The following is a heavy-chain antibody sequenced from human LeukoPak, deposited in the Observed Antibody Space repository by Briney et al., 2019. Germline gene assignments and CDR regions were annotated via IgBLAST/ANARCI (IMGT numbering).Heavy chain of an antibody. CDR3: ARDRYYYDSSGYYYWFDP. CDR2: ISAYNGNT. V-gene: IGHV1-18*01. D-gene: IGHD3-22*01. J-gene: IGHJ5*02. Sequence: ASVKVSCKASASTFTRYGISWVRQAPGQGLEWMGWISAYNGNTNYAQKLQGRVTMTTDTSTRTAYMELRSLRSDDTAVYYCARDRYYYDSSGYYYWFDPWGQGTLVTVSS. CDR1: ASTFTRYG.